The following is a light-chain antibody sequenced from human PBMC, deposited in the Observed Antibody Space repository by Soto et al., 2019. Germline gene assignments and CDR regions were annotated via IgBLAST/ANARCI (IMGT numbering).Light chain of an antibody. V-gene: IGKV1-39*01. CDR3: QQSYSTPGALT. J-gene: IGKJ4*01. CDR1: QHIANY. Sequence: DLQMTQSPSSLSASIGDRVTITCRASQHIANYVNWYQQRPGKAPRVLIFSASTLQSGVPSRFSGGESGTDFTLTISSLEPEDFGTYFCQQSYSTPGALTFGAGTRVDIK. CDR2: SAS.